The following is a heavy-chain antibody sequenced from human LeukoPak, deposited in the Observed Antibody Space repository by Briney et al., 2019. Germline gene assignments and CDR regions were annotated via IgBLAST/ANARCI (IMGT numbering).Heavy chain of an antibody. V-gene: IGHV5-51*01. CDR2: IYPGDSDT. CDR1: GYSFTNYW. CDR3: ARRVQTAKYNAFDI. J-gene: IGHJ3*02. Sequence: GESLKISCKGSGYSFTNYWIGWVRQMPGKGLEWMGIIYPGDSDTRYSPSFQGQVTISADMSISTAYQQWSSLKASDTAMYYCARRVQTAKYNAFDIWGQGTMVTVSS. D-gene: IGHD6-6*01.